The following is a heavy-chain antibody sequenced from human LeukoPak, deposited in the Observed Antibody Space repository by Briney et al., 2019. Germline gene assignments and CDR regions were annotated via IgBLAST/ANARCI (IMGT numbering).Heavy chain of an antibody. CDR2: IYSGGST. Sequence: GGSLRLSCAVSGFTVSGNYMSWIRQAPGKGLEWVSVIYSGGSTYYADSVKGRFTISRDNSKNTLYLQMNSLRAEDTAVYYCARGLSADYGGTGAAFDIWGQGTMVTVSS. J-gene: IGHJ3*02. CDR3: ARGLSADYGGTGAAFDI. D-gene: IGHD4-23*01. CDR1: GFTVSGNY. V-gene: IGHV3-53*01.